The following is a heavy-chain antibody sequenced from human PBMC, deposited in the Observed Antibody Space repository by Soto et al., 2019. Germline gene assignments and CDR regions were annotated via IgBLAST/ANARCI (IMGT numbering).Heavy chain of an antibody. Sequence: QVQLQESGPGLVKPSQTLSLTCTVSGGSISSGGYYWSWIRQHPGKGLEWIGYIYYSGSTYYNPSLKSRVTLSVDTYKTQFSLKLSSVTAADTAVYYCARGVGIRVTTLYYYGMDVWGQGTTVTVSS. D-gene: IGHD4-17*01. CDR1: GGSISSGGYY. CDR2: IYYSGST. J-gene: IGHJ6*02. CDR3: ARGVGIRVTTLYYYGMDV. V-gene: IGHV4-31*03.